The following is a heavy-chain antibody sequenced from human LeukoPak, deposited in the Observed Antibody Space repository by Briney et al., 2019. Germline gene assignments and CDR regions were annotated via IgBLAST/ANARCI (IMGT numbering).Heavy chain of an antibody. D-gene: IGHD3-10*01. CDR1: GFTFSSYE. CDR3: ARPPQYSGSPYYYYMDV. J-gene: IGHJ6*03. CDR2: ISSSANTI. V-gene: IGHV3-48*03. Sequence: GGSLRLSCAASGFTFSSYEMTWVRQAPGKGLEWVSYISSSANTIYYADSVKGRFTISRDNAKNSLYLQMNSLRAEDTAVYYCARPPQYSGSPYYYYMDVWGKGTTVTVSS.